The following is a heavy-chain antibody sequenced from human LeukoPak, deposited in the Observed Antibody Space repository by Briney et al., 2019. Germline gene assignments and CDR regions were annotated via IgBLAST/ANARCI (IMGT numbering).Heavy chain of an antibody. J-gene: IGHJ4*02. Sequence: PGGSLRLSCAASGFTVSNNYMSWVRQAPGKGLEWVSGISWNSGSIGYADSVKGRFTISRDNAKNSLYLQMNSLRAEDMALYYCAKAVSYDCSSTSCYFDYWGQGTLVTVSS. CDR3: AKAVSYDCSSTSCYFDY. D-gene: IGHD2-2*01. V-gene: IGHV3-9*03. CDR1: GFTVSNNY. CDR2: ISWNSGSI.